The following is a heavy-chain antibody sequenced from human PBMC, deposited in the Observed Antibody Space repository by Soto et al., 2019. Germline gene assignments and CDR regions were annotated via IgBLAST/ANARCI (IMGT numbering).Heavy chain of an antibody. CDR3: AKGRTPMVTMFLFDS. V-gene: IGHV3-23*01. CDR1: GFTFSNYA. D-gene: IGHD4-17*01. Sequence: EVQLLESGGDLVQPGGSLRLSCAASGFTFSNYAMTWVRQAPGKALEWVSGISGSGDNAYYADSVKGQFTFSRDNSKNTLYLQMNSLRAEDTALYYCAKGRTPMVTMFLFDSWGQGTLVTVSS. CDR2: ISGSGDNA. J-gene: IGHJ4*02.